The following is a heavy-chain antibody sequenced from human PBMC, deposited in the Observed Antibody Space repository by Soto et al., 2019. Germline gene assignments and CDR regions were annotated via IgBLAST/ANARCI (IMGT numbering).Heavy chain of an antibody. CDR2: IKSKADGGTT. D-gene: IGHD2-8*02. Sequence: PGGSLRLSCAASGFSFSDAWINWVRQAPGKGLEWVGRIKSKADGGTTDFAAPMKGRFAVSRDDSKNLAYLQIYSLKTEDTAVYYCSTDSHFTGIPVRLDYWGHGTLVTVSS. CDR3: STDSHFTGIPVRLDY. CDR1: GFSFSDAW. V-gene: IGHV3-15*07. J-gene: IGHJ4*01.